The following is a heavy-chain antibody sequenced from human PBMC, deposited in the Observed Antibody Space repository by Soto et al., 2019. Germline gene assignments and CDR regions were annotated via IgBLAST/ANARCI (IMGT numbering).Heavy chain of an antibody. Sequence: QVQLVESGGGLVKPGGSLRLSCAASGFTFSDYYMTWIRQAPGKGLEWLSYITYNGDTIYYAGCVKGRFTISRDNAHNSLYLEMNSLRAEDTAIYYCARLRPTNTGGTFDIWGQGTMVTVSS. CDR3: ARLRPTNTGGTFDI. CDR1: GFTFSDYY. V-gene: IGHV3-11*01. CDR2: ITYNGDTI. D-gene: IGHD3-16*01. J-gene: IGHJ3*02.